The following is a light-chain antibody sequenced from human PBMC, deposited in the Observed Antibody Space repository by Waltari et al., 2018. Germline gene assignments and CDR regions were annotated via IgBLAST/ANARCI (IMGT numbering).Light chain of an antibody. V-gene: IGKV3-20*01. CDR2: GAS. CDR3: QHYVRLPVS. J-gene: IGKJ1*01. CDR1: QSVSRS. Sequence: EIVLTQSPATLSLSPGERVTLSCRASQSVSRSLAWYQQKPGQAPRLLIYGASSRATGVPDRFSGSGSGTDFSLTISRLEPEDFAVYYCQHYVRLPVSFGQGTKVEIK.